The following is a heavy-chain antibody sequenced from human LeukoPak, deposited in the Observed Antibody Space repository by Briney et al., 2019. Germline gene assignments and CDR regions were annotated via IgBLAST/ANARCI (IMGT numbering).Heavy chain of an antibody. CDR3: ARDGGSGYCSSSNCYEGFDY. D-gene: IGHD2-2*01. V-gene: IGHV3-66*01. CDR1: GFSVSSNY. CDR2: IYSGESA. J-gene: IGHJ4*02. Sequence: GGSLRLSCAASGFSVSSNYMSWVRQAPGKWLEWVSTIYSGESAYYADSVKGRFTISRDNSKNALVLQMNSLTAADTAVYYCARDGGSGYCSSSNCYEGFDYWGQGTLVTVSS.